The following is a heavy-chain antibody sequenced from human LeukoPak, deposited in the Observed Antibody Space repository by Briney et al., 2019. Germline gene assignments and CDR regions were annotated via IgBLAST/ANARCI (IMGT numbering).Heavy chain of an antibody. D-gene: IGHD2-21*02. CDR3: ANTMTAEYYFDY. Sequence: GGSLRLSCAASGFTFSSYAMSWVRQAPGKGLEWVSAISGSGGSTYYADSVKGRFTISRDNSKNTLYLQMNSLRAEDTAVYYCANTMTAEYYFDYWGQGTLVTVSS. V-gene: IGHV3-23*01. J-gene: IGHJ4*02. CDR2: ISGSGGST. CDR1: GFTFSSYA.